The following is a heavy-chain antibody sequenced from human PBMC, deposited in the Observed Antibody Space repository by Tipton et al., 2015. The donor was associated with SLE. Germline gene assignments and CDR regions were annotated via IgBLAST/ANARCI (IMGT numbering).Heavy chain of an antibody. V-gene: IGHV3-30*02. D-gene: IGHD2-15*01. CDR2: IRYDGSNK. J-gene: IGHJ4*02. CDR1: GFTFSSYG. CDR3: ATEVSLVAVCDY. Sequence: SLRLSCAASGFTFSSYGMHWVRQAPGKGLEWVAFIRYDGSNKYYADSVKGRFTISRDNSKNTLYLQMNSLRAEDTAVYYCATEVSLVAVCDYWGQVTLVTVSA.